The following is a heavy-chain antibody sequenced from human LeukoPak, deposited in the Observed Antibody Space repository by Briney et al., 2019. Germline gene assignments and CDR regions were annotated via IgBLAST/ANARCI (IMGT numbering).Heavy chain of an antibody. CDR1: GYSFTSYY. V-gene: IGHV1-46*01. Sequence: KTGESLKISCKGSGYSFTSYYMHWVRQAPGQGLEWMGIINPSGGSTSYAQKFQGRVTMTRDTSTSTVYMELSSLRSEDTAVYYCARDVRELLTPWGQGTLVTVSS. J-gene: IGHJ5*02. CDR3: ARDVRELLTP. CDR2: INPSGGST. D-gene: IGHD1-26*01.